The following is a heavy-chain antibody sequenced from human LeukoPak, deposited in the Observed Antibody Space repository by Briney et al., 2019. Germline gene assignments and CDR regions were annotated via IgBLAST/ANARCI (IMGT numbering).Heavy chain of an antibody. D-gene: IGHD2-2*02. Sequence: PSETLSLTCTVSGGSISSTSFYWGWIRQPPEKGLEWIGSIYYSGSTYYNPSLKSRVTISADTFKNHFSLKLTSVTAADTAVYYCATAPILRGEGGEHYKYGMDVWGQGTTVIVSS. V-gene: IGHV4-39*07. J-gene: IGHJ6*02. CDR2: IYYSGST. CDR1: GGSISSTSFY. CDR3: ATAPILRGEGGEHYKYGMDV.